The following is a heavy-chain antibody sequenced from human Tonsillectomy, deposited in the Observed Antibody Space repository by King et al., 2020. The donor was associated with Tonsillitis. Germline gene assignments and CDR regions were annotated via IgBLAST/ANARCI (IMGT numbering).Heavy chain of an antibody. Sequence: VQLAESGGGLVQPGGSLRLSCAASGFTFSIYAMSWVRQAPGKGLEWVSTISGSGGSTYYADSVKGRFTISRDNPKNTLYLQMNSLRADDTAVYYCANLAAAGPFDYWGQGTLVTVSS. V-gene: IGHV3-23*04. J-gene: IGHJ4*02. D-gene: IGHD6-13*01. CDR2: ISGSGGST. CDR1: GFTFSIYA. CDR3: ANLAAAGPFDY.